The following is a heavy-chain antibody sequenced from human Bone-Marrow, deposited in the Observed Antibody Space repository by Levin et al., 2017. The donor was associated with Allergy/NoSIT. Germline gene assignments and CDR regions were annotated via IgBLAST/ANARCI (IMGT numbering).Heavy chain of an antibody. CDR3: AKVTSAYCGSDCSPRA. D-gene: IGHD2-21*02. V-gene: IGHV3-23*01. Sequence: GESLKISCAASGFTFSSYAMSWVRQAPGKGLEWVSAISGSGGSTYYADSVKGRFTISRDNSKNTLYLQMDSLRAEDTAVYYCAKVTSAYCGSDCSPRAWGQGTLVTVSS. CDR1: GFTFSSYA. CDR2: ISGSGGST. J-gene: IGHJ5*02.